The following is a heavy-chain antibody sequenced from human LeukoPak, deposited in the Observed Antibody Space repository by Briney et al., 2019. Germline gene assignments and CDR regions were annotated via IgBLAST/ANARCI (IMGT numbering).Heavy chain of an antibody. J-gene: IGHJ6*02. V-gene: IGHV3-23*01. CDR2: ISGSGGST. D-gene: IGHD3-10*01. Sequence: GGSLRLPCAASGFTFSSYAMSWVRQAPGKGLEWVSAISGSGGSTYYADSVKGRFTISRDNSKNTLYLQMNSLRAEDTAVYYCAKIMRRDGSGSYYKHYYYYYGMDVWGQGTTVTVSS. CDR1: GFTFSSYA. CDR3: AKIMRRDGSGSYYKHYYYYYGMDV.